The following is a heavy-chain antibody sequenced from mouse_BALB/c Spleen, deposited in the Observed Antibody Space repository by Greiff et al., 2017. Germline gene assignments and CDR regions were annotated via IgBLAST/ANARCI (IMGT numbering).Heavy chain of an antibody. J-gene: IGHJ4*01. V-gene: IGHV1-5*01. Sequence: EVQLQESGPVLARPGASVKMSCKASGYSFTSYWMHWVKQRPGQGLEWIGAIYPGNSDTSYNQKFKGKAKLTAVTSASTAYMELSSLTNEDSAVYCCARPRDGNYDWAMDYWGQGTSVTVSS. CDR1: GYSFTSYW. CDR2: IYPGNSDT. CDR3: ARPRDGNYDWAMDY. D-gene: IGHD2-1*01.